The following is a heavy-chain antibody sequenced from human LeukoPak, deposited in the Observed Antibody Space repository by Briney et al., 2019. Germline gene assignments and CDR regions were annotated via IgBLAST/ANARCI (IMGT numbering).Heavy chain of an antibody. CDR3: ARGSVVVTAAMNDY. V-gene: IGHV1-46*01. D-gene: IGHD2-21*02. J-gene: IGHJ4*02. Sequence: EASVKVSCKASGYTFTSYYMHWVRQAPGQGLEWMGIINPSSAITSYAQKFQGRVTMTRDTSTSTLYMELSSLRSEDTAVYYCARGSVVVTAAMNDYWGQGTLVTVSS. CDR2: INPSSAIT. CDR1: GYTFTSYY.